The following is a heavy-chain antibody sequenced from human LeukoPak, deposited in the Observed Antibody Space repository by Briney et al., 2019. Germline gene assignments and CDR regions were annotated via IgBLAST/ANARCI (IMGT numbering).Heavy chain of an antibody. Sequence: PSETLSLTCTVSGGSISSSSYYWGWLRQPPGMGLEWIGSIYYSGSTYYNPSLKSRVTISVDTSKNQFSLKLSSVTAADTAVYYCARGIAARQTFGYWGQGTLVTVSS. V-gene: IGHV4-39*01. D-gene: IGHD6-6*01. CDR2: IYYSGST. CDR3: ARGIAARQTFGY. CDR1: GGSISSSSYY. J-gene: IGHJ4*02.